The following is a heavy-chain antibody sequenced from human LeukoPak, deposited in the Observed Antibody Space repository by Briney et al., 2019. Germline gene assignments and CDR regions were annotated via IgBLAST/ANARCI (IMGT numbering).Heavy chain of an antibody. J-gene: IGHJ4*02. CDR3: ARVQDYVWGSYRPDKYYFDY. CDR2: IDTAGDT. CDR1: GFTFSSYD. Sequence: GGSLRLSCAASGFTFSSYDMHWVRQATGKGLEWVSAIDTAGDTYYPGSVKGRFTISRDNAKNSLYLQMNSLRAEDTAVYYCARVQDYVWGSYRPDKYYFDYWGQGTLVTVSS. V-gene: IGHV3-13*01. D-gene: IGHD3-16*02.